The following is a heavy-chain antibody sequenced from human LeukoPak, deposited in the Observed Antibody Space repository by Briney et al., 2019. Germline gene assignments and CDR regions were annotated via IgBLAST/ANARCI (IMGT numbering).Heavy chain of an antibody. D-gene: IGHD1-1*01. Sequence: PSETLSLTCTVSGGSISSSNYYWGWIRQPPGKGLEWIGTIYYSGSTYYNPSLKSRVTISIDTSKKQFSLKLSSVTAADTAVYYCARGGFWNDAPFDYWGQGTLVTVSS. V-gene: IGHV4-39*01. CDR3: ARGGFWNDAPFDY. CDR1: GGSISSSNYY. J-gene: IGHJ4*02. CDR2: IYYSGST.